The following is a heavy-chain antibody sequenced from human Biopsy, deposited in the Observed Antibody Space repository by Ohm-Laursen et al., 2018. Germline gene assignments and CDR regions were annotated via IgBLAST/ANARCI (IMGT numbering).Heavy chain of an antibody. J-gene: IGHJ4*02. CDR1: GGSISNYF. CDR2: FRFEDRT. D-gene: IGHD1-26*01. CDR3: ALGGGSYVNFDY. V-gene: IGHV4-59*01. Sequence: LQTLSLTCAVSGGSISNYFWTWIRQPPGKGLEWIGYFRFEDRTSYNSSLKSRVTISADTSKNQFSLRLSSVTAADTAVYYCALGGGSYVNFDYWGQGTLVTVSS.